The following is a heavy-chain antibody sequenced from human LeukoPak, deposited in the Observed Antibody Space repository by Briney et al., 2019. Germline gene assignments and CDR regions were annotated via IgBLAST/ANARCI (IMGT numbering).Heavy chain of an antibody. Sequence: GGSLRLSCAASGFTFSSYGMHWVRQAPGKGLEWVAFIRYDRSDKYYTDSVKGRFTISRDNSKNTLYLQMNSLRAEDTAIYYCAKLQLYYDILTGPLVDYWGQGTLVTVFS. CDR2: IRYDRSDK. J-gene: IGHJ4*02. V-gene: IGHV3-30*02. CDR1: GFTFSSYG. CDR3: AKLQLYYDILTGPLVDY. D-gene: IGHD3-9*01.